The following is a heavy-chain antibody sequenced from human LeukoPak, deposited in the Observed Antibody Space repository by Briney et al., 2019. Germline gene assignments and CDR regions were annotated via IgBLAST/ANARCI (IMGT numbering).Heavy chain of an antibody. CDR3: ARELELRGGDFDY. V-gene: IGHV3-74*01. CDR2: ASPDGSVT. J-gene: IGHJ4*02. Sequence: PGGSLRLSCVASGFTIHNDWMHWVRQAPGKGLVWVSQASPDGSVTSYADSVKGRFTISRDNAKNTLYLQMNSLTAEDTAVYYCARELELRGGDFDYWGQGTLVTISS. CDR1: GFTIHNDW. D-gene: IGHD1-7*01.